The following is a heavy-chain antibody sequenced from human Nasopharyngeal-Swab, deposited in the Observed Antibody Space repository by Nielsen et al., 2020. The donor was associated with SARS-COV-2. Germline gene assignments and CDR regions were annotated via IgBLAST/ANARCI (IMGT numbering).Heavy chain of an antibody. D-gene: IGHD6-13*01. CDR1: GGTFSSYA. V-gene: IGHV1-69*06. CDR2: IIPIFGTA. J-gene: IGHJ6*02. Sequence: SVKVSCKASGGTFSSYAISWVRQAPGQGLEWMGGIIPIFGTANYAQKFQGRVTITADKSTSTAYMELSSLRSEDTAVYYCARDGRSWYMFDYYYGMDVWGQGTTVTVSS. CDR3: ARDGRSWYMFDYYYGMDV.